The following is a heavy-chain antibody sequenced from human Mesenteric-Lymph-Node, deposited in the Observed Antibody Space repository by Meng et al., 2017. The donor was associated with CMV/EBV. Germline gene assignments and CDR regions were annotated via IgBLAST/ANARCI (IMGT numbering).Heavy chain of an antibody. Sequence: SETLSLTCTVSGGSVSSGSYYWSWIRQPPGKGLEWIGYIYYSGSTNYNPSLKSRVTISVDTSKNQFSLKLSSVTAADTAVYYCARVPQRITIFGVVIPGYNWFDPWGQGTLVTVSS. J-gene: IGHJ5*02. CDR1: GGSVSSGSYY. CDR3: ARVPQRITIFGVVIPGYNWFDP. V-gene: IGHV4-61*01. D-gene: IGHD3-3*01. CDR2: IYYSGST.